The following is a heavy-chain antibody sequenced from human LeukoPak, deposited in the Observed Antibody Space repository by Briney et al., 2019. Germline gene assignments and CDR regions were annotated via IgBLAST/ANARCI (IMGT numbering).Heavy chain of an antibody. Sequence: SQTLSLTCTVSGGSISSGSYYWSWLRQPAGKGLEWIGRIYTSGSTNYNPSLKSRVTISVDTSKNQFSLKLSSVTAADTAVYYCARVSAKVVIDYGGQGTLVTVSS. D-gene: IGHD3-22*01. CDR2: IYTSGST. J-gene: IGHJ4*02. CDR3: ARVSAKVVIDY. CDR1: GGSISSGSYY. V-gene: IGHV4-61*02.